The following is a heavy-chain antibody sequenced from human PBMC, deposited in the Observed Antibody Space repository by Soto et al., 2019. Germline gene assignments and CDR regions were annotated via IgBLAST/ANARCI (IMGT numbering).Heavy chain of an antibody. D-gene: IGHD6-13*01. CDR2: ISAYNGNR. CDR1: GYTYTSYG. CDR3: ARDRKSRIAAAVPDP. Sequence: QVQLVQSGAEVKKPGASVKVSCEASGYTYTSYGISRVRQATGQGLEWMGWISAYNGNRNYAQKLQGRVTMTTDTSTSTAYMELRSLRSDDTAVYYCARDRKSRIAAAVPDPWGQGTLVTVSS. J-gene: IGHJ5*02. V-gene: IGHV1-18*01.